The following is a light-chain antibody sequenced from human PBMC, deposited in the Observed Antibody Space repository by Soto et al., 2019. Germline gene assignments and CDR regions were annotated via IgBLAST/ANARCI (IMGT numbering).Light chain of an antibody. CDR3: RQYGSSPPIT. V-gene: IGKV3-20*01. CDR2: GAS. CDR1: QSVSSSY. J-gene: IGKJ3*01. Sequence: EIVLTQSPGTLSLSPGERATLSCRASQSVSSSYLAWYQQKPGQAPRLLIYGASSRATVIPDRFSGSGSGTDFTLNISRLEPEDFAVYYCRQYGSSPPITFGAGTKVAI.